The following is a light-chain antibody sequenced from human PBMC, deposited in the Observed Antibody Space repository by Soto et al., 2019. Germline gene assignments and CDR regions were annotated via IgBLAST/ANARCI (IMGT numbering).Light chain of an antibody. CDR2: ANN. J-gene: IGLJ2*01. CDR3: QSYDSSHVV. Sequence: QAVVTQPPSVSGAPVQRVTISCTGSSSNIGAGYDVHWYQQLPGTAPKLLIYANNNRPSGVPDRFSGSKSGTSASLAITGLQAEDEADYYCQSYDSSHVVFGGGTKVTVL. V-gene: IGLV1-40*01. CDR1: SSNIGAGYD.